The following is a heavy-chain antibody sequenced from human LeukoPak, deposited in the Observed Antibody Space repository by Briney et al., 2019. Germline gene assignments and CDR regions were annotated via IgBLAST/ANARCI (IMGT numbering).Heavy chain of an antibody. D-gene: IGHD5-24*01. J-gene: IGHJ4*02. CDR3: ARGNAMATIRVTDY. V-gene: IGHV1-2*02. Sequence: ASVKVSCKASGYNLIAYYIHWVRQAPGQGLEWMGWLNPNSGVTNYAQKFQGRVTMTRDTSISTAYMELSSLRSDDTAVYYCARGNAMATIRVTDYWGQGTLVNVSS. CDR1: GYNLIAYY. CDR2: LNPNSGVT.